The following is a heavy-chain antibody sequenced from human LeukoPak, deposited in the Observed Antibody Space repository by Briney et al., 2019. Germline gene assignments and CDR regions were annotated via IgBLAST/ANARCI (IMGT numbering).Heavy chain of an antibody. D-gene: IGHD6-13*01. CDR2: INHSGST. CDR3: ARVLAAGYYYYYYMDV. CDR1: GGSFSGYY. J-gene: IGHJ6*03. V-gene: IGHV4-34*01. Sequence: PSETLSLTCAVYGGSFSGYYWSWIRQPPGKGLEWIGEINHSGSTNYNPSLKSRVTISVDTSKNQFSLKLSSVTAADTAVYYRARVLAAGYYYYYYMDVWGKGTTVTVSS.